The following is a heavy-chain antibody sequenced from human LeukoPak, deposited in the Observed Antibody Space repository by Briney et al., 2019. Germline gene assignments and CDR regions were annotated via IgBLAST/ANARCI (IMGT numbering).Heavy chain of an antibody. V-gene: IGHV2-70*01. CDR3: ARTLRDGYNEYYFDY. CDR1: GFSLSTSGMC. CDR2: IDWDDDK. Sequence: SGPALVKPTQTLTLTCTFSGFSLSTSGMCVSWIRQPPGKALEWLALIDWDDDKYYSTSLKTRLTISKDTSKNQVVLTMTNMDPVDTATYYCARTLRDGYNEYYFDYWGRGTLVTVSS. J-gene: IGHJ4*02. D-gene: IGHD5-24*01.